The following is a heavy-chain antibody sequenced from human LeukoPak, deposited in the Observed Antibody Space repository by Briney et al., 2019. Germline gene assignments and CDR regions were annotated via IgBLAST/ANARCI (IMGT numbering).Heavy chain of an antibody. CDR2: INSDGSST. CDR1: GFTFSSYW. V-gene: IGHV3-74*01. J-gene: IGHJ4*02. D-gene: IGHD4-17*01. CDR3: ARARYYGDSYVDY. Sequence: GGSLRLSCAASGFTFSSYWMHWVRQAPGKGLVWVSRINSDGSSTSYADSVKGRFTISRDNAKNKLYLQMNSLRAEDTAVYYCARARYYGDSYVDYWGQGTLVTVSS.